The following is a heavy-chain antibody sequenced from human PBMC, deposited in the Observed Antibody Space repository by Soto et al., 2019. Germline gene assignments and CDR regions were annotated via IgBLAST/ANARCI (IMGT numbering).Heavy chain of an antibody. CDR2: IYPGDSDT. V-gene: IGHV5-51*01. D-gene: IGHD2-21*02. CDR1: GYSFTSYW. CDR3: SRHDALTVTGLFPDF. J-gene: IGHJ4*02. Sequence: PGESLKISCKGSGYSFTSYWIGWVRQMPGKGLEWMGMIYPGDSDTRYNPSFQGQVTISADKSISTAYLQWSSLKASDSAMYYCSRHDALTVTGLFPDFWGQGTLVTV.